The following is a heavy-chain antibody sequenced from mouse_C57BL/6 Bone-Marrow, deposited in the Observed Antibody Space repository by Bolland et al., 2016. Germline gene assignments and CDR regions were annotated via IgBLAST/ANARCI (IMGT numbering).Heavy chain of an antibody. CDR2: NPNNGGT. V-gene: IGHV1-18*01. CDR3: ARFYYDYPYAMDY. D-gene: IGHD2-4*01. J-gene: IGHJ4*01. Sequence: NPNNGGTIYNQKLKGKATLTVDKSSSTAYMELRSLTSEDTAVYYCARFYYDYPYAMDYWGQGTS.